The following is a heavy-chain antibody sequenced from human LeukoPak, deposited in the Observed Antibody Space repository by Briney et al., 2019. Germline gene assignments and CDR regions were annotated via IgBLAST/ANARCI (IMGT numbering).Heavy chain of an antibody. J-gene: IGHJ6*02. Sequence: AGGSLRLCCAASGFTFSDYYMSWIRQAPGKGLEWVSYISSSSSYTNYADSVKGRFTISRDNAKNSLYLQMNSLRAEDTAVYYCARDDIVVVPAATAVDYYYYGMDVWGQGTTVTVSS. V-gene: IGHV3-11*05. CDR2: ISSSSSYT. CDR1: GFTFSDYY. CDR3: ARDDIVVVPAATAVDYYYYGMDV. D-gene: IGHD2-2*01.